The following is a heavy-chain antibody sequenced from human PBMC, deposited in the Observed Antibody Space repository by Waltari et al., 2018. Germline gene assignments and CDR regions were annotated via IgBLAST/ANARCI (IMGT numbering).Heavy chain of an antibody. CDR1: GGSISSYY. V-gene: IGHV4-59*01. CDR3: ARGREPYILVYYFDY. Sequence: QVQLQESGPGLVKPSETLSLTCTVSGGSISSYYWSWIRQPPGKGLEWIGYIYYSGSTNYNPALKSRVTISVDTSKNQFSLKLSSVTAADTAVYYCARGREPYILVYYFDYWGQGTLVTVSS. D-gene: IGHD2-8*01. J-gene: IGHJ4*02. CDR2: IYYSGST.